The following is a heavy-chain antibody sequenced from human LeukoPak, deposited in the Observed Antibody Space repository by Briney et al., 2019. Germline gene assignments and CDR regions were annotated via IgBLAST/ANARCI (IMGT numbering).Heavy chain of an antibody. D-gene: IGHD4-17*01. CDR3: ASGTPTVTSLGY. CDR1: GGSISSYF. CDR2: IYYSGST. Sequence: SETLSLTCTVSGGSISSYFWTWIRQPPGKGLEWIGYIYYSGSTNHNPSLKSRVTISVDTTKNQFSLKLSSVTAADTAVYYCASGTPTVTSLGYWGQGTLVTVSS. J-gene: IGHJ4*02. V-gene: IGHV4-59*01.